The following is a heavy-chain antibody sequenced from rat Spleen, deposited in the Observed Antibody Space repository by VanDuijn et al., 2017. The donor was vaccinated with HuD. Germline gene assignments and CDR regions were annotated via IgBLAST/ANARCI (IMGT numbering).Heavy chain of an antibody. CDR2: ISPSGGGT. D-gene: IGHD2-2*01. CDR3: AGAGYLRDWYFDF. CDR1: GFIFRNYD. V-gene: IGHV5S23*01. J-gene: IGHJ1*01. Sequence: EVQLVESDGGLVQPGRSLELSCAASGFIFRNYDMAWVRQAPTKGLEWVASISPSGGGTYYRDSVKGRFTVSRDNAKSTLSLQMDRLRSDDTATYYCAGAGYLRDWYFDFWGPGTMVTVSP.